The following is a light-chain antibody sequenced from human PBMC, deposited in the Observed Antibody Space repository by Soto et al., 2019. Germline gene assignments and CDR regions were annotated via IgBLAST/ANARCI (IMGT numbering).Light chain of an antibody. Sequence: QSVLTQPASVSGSPGQSITISCTGTSSDIGSYNLVSWYQQHPGKAPQLMIYEGTKRPSGVSNRFSGSKSGNTASLTISGLQAEDEADYHCCSYAGSSVIFGGGTKLTVL. V-gene: IGLV2-23*01. CDR1: SSDIGSYNL. CDR3: CSYAGSSVI. CDR2: EGT. J-gene: IGLJ2*01.